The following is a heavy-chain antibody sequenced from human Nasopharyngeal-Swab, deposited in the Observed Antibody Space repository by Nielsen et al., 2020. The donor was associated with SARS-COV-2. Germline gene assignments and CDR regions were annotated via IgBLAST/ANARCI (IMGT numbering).Heavy chain of an antibody. Sequence: GESLKISCAVSGFTFSTYAMTWVRQAPGKGLEWVSSVSGTGGTTKYADSVKGRFTISRDNSKNTLYLQMNSLRAEDTAVYYCAKDLPFDPWGQGTLVTVSS. J-gene: IGHJ5*02. V-gene: IGHV3-23*01. CDR3: AKDLPFDP. CDR2: VSGTGGTT. CDR1: GFTFSTYA.